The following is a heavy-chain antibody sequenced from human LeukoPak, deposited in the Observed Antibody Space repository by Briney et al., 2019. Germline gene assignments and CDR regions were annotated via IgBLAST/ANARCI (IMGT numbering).Heavy chain of an antibody. CDR2: SIPIFGTA. CDR1: GGTFSSYA. V-gene: IGHV1-69*13. D-gene: IGHD6-13*01. CDR3: ARVIAAIAAADQNAFDI. Sequence: SVKVSCKASGGTFSSYAISWVRQAPGQGLEWMGGSIPIFGTANYAQKFQGRVTITADESTSTAYMELSSLRSEDTAVYYCARVIAAIAAADQNAFDIWGQGTMVTVSS. J-gene: IGHJ3*02.